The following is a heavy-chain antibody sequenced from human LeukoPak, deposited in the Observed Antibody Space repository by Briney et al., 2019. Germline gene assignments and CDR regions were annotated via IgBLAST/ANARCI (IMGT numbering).Heavy chain of an antibody. J-gene: IGHJ4*02. CDR1: GGTFSSYA. D-gene: IGHD4-17*01. V-gene: IGHV1-18*01. CDR3: ARGDSTYGDYDY. Sequence: ASVKVSCKASGGTFSSYAISWVRQAPGQGLEWMGWISAYNGNTNYAQKLQGRVTMTTDTSTSTAYMELRSLRSDDAAVYYCARGDSTYGDYDYWGQGTLVTVSS. CDR2: ISAYNGNT.